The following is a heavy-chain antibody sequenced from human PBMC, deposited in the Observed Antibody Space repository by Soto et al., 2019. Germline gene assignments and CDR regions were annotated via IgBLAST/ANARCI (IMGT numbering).Heavy chain of an antibody. CDR3: ARLPDYSNYEVRWFDP. CDR1: GGSISSSSYY. Sequence: PSETLSLTCTVSGGSISSSSYYWGWIRQPPGKGLEWIGSIYYSGSTYYNPSLKSRVTISVDTSKNQFSLKLSSVTAADTAVYYCARLPDYSNYEVRWFDPWGQGTRVTVSS. D-gene: IGHD4-4*01. J-gene: IGHJ5*02. CDR2: IYYSGST. V-gene: IGHV4-39*01.